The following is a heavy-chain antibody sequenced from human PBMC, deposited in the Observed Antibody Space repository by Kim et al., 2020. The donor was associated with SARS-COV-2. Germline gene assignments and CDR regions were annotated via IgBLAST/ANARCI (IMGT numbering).Heavy chain of an antibody. V-gene: IGHV1-3*01. D-gene: IGHD3-10*01. J-gene: IGHJ6*02. Sequence: ASVKVSCKASGYTFTSYAMHWVRQAPGQRLEWMGWINAGNGNTKYSQKFQGRVTITRDTSASTAYMELSSLRSEDTAVYYCARDEGLFRRVTMVRGVRDYYGMDVWGQGTTVTVSS. CDR3: ARDEGLFRRVTMVRGVRDYYGMDV. CDR2: INAGNGNT. CDR1: GYTFTSYA.